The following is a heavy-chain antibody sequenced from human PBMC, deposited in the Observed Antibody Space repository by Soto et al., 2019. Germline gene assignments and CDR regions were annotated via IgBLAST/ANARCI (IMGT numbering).Heavy chain of an antibody. CDR3: ARDKITGLFDY. CDR1: GGSFSGYC. J-gene: IGHJ4*02. CDR2: INHSGST. V-gene: IGHV4-34*01. D-gene: IGHD2-8*02. Sequence: QVQLQQWGAGLLKPSETLSLTCAVYGGSFSGYCWTWIRQPPGTGLGWIGEINHSGSTNYNPSHKSRVTISVDTSKNQFSLELTSVTAADTAVYYCARDKITGLFDYWGQGTLVTVSS.